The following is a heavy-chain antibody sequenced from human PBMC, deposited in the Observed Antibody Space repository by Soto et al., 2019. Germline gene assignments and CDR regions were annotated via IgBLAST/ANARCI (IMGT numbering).Heavy chain of an antibody. CDR3: ARADITMVRGVITYYFDY. CDR1: GGSFSGYY. J-gene: IGHJ4*02. D-gene: IGHD3-10*01. Sequence: SETLSLTCAVYGGSFSGYYWSWIRQPPGKGLEWIGEINHSGSTNYNPSLKSRVTISVDKSKNQFSLKLSSVTAADTAVYYCARADITMVRGVITYYFDYWGQGTLVTVSS. CDR2: INHSGST. V-gene: IGHV4-34*01.